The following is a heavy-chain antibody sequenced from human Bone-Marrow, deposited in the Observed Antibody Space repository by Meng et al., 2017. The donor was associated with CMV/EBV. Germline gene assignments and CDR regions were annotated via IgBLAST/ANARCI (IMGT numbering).Heavy chain of an antibody. J-gene: IGHJ5*02. CDR3: ARDTGSSWDQNWFDP. CDR2: INPSGGST. D-gene: IGHD6-13*01. CDR1: GNTFTSYY. Sequence: TGNTFTSYYMHWVRQAPGQGLEWMGIINPSGGSTSYEQKFQGRVTMTRDTSTSTVYMELSSLRSEDTAVYYCARDTGSSWDQNWFDPWGQGTLVTVSS. V-gene: IGHV1-46*01.